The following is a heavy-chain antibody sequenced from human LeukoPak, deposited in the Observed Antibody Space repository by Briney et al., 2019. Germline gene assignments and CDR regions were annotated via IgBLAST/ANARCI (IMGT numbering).Heavy chain of an antibody. D-gene: IGHD2-2*01. J-gene: IGHJ4*02. CDR2: INPVSGGT. Sequence: ASVKVSGKASEYTFTDYYLHWVRQAPGQGFEWMGWINPVSGGTNCVQKFQGRVTMTRDTSISTAYMELSRLRSDDTAVYYCARANFLSCSSTSCLFDYWGQGTLVTVSS. CDR1: EYTFTDYY. CDR3: ARANFLSCSSTSCLFDY. V-gene: IGHV1-2*02.